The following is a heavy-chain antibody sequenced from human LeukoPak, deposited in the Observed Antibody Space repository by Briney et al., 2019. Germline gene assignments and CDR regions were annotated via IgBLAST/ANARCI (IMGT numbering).Heavy chain of an antibody. D-gene: IGHD3-16*02. CDR1: GFTFSSYS. Sequence: PGGSLRLSCAASGFTFSSYSMNWVRQAPGKGLEWVSSISSSSSYIYYADSVKGRFTISRDNSKNTLYLQMNSLRAEDTAVYYCAREASLNHFDYWGQGTLVTVSS. CDR2: ISSSSSYI. CDR3: AREASLNHFDY. J-gene: IGHJ4*02. V-gene: IGHV3-21*01.